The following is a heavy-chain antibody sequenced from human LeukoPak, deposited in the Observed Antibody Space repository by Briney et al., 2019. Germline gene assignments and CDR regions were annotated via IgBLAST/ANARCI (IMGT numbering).Heavy chain of an antibody. D-gene: IGHD1-26*01. J-gene: IGHJ4*02. CDR2: LYSDDSA. CDR3: ARDPWQGSTTLH. V-gene: IGHV3-66*02. CDR1: GFTFSSFS. Sequence: AGGSLRLSCAASGFTFSSFSMNWVRQAPGKALEWVSLLYSDDSAYYPDSVKGRFTISRDNSKSTLHLQMDTLRTEDTAMYYCARDPWQGSTTLHWGQGIMVTVSS.